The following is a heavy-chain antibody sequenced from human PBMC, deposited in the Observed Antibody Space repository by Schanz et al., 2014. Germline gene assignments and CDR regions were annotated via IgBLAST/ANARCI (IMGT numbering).Heavy chain of an antibody. CDR3: AKVDRTRYYAMDV. CDR2: INPSGGST. D-gene: IGHD3-9*01. CDR1: GGTFSSST. J-gene: IGHJ6*02. Sequence: QVQLVQSAPEVKKPGASVKVSCKASGGTFSSSTLTWVRQAPGQGLEWMGIINPSGGSTSYAQKFQGRVTMTADKSTSTVYMEVSGLRSEDTAVYYCAKVDRTRYYAMDVWGQGTTVTVSS. V-gene: IGHV1-46*01.